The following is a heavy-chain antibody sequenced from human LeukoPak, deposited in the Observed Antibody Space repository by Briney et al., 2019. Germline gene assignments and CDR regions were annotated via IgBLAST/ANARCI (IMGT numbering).Heavy chain of an antibody. CDR1: GGSISSSGYY. CDR2: IYYSGIT. V-gene: IGHV4-39*01. CDR3: ARHEYSGSYYGLSWFDP. Sequence: SETLSLXCTVSGGSISSSGYYWGWSRQPPGKGLEWIASIYYSGITYYNPSLKSRVTISVDTSKNQLSLKLSSLTAADTAVYYCARHEYSGSYYGLSWFDPWGQGTLVTVSS. D-gene: IGHD1-26*01. J-gene: IGHJ5*02.